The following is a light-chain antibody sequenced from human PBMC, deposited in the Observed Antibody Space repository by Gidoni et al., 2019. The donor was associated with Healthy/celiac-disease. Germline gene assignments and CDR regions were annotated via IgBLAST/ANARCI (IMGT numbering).Light chain of an antibody. CDR2: GKN. Sequence: SSELTQDPAASVALGQTVRITCQGDSLRSYYASWYQQKPGQPPVLVIYGKNNRPSGIPDRFSGSSSGNTASLTITGAQAEDEADYYCNSRDSSGNRRVVFGGGTKLTVL. J-gene: IGLJ2*01. V-gene: IGLV3-19*01. CDR3: NSRDSSGNRRVV. CDR1: SLRSYY.